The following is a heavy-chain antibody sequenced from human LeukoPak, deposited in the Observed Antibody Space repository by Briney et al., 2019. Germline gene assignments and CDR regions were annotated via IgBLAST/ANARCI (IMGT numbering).Heavy chain of an antibody. Sequence: PSETLSLTCTVSGGSISSGDYYWSWIRQPPGKGLEWIGHIYNSGSTYYNPSLKSRVTISVDTSKNQFSLKLSSVTAADTAVYYCARDLVGYSYGSWDRAPDVWGQGTTVTVSS. CDR2: IYNSGST. D-gene: IGHD5-18*01. V-gene: IGHV4-30-4*01. CDR1: GGSISSGDYY. CDR3: ARDLVGYSYGSWDRAPDV. J-gene: IGHJ6*02.